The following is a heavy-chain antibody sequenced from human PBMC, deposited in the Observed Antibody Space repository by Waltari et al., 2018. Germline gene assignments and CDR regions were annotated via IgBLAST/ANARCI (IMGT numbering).Heavy chain of an antibody. V-gene: IGHV3-21*01. CDR1: GFTFSSYS. CDR3: ARDPPSSWYEWYFDY. Sequence: EVQLVESGGCLVKPGGSLRLSCSSSGFTFSSYSVNWVRQAPGKGLEWVSSISSSSSYIYYADSVKGRFNISRDNAKNSLYLQMNSLRAEDTAVYYCARDPPSSWYEWYFDYWGQGTLVTVSS. J-gene: IGHJ4*02. D-gene: IGHD6-13*01. CDR2: ISSSSSYI.